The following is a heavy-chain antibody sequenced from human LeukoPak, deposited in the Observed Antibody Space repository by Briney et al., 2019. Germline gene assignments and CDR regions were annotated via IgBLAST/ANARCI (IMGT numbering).Heavy chain of an antibody. CDR3: ARSSVDDSVVVPDPRQYYYMDV. V-gene: IGHV1-69*05. CDR1: GGSFSSYT. CDR2: SIPLYGTG. J-gene: IGHJ6*03. D-gene: IGHD2-2*01. Sequence: GASVKVSRKTSGGSFSSYTINWVRQAPGQGLEWMGGSIPLYGTGIYAQKFQGRVTITTDESTSTAYMELSSLTSEDTAVYYCARSSVDDSVVVPDPRQYYYMDVWGKGTTVTVSS.